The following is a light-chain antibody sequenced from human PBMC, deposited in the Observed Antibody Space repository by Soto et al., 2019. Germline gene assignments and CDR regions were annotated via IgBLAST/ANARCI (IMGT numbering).Light chain of an antibody. CDR2: WAS. CDR1: QSVLYSSNNKNY. Sequence: DIVMTQSPDSLAVSLGERATINCKSSQSVLYSSNNKNYLAWYQQKPGQPSNLLIYWASARESGVPDRFSGSGSGTDFTLTISSLQAEDVAVYYCQQYYSTPWTFGQGTKVEIK. CDR3: QQYYSTPWT. V-gene: IGKV4-1*01. J-gene: IGKJ1*01.